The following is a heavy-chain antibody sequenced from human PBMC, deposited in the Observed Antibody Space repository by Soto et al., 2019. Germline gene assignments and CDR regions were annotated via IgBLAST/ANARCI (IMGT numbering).Heavy chain of an antibody. CDR3: ARDRGGGTWDS. D-gene: IGHD1-26*01. CDR1: GYTFTGYY. Sequence: ASVKVSCNASGYTFTGYYMHWVRQAPGQGLEWMGWINPNSGGTNYAQKFQGWVTMTRDTSISTAYMELSRLRSDDTAVYYCARDRGGGTWDSWGQGTLLTVSS. V-gene: IGHV1-2*04. J-gene: IGHJ4*02. CDR2: INPNSGGT.